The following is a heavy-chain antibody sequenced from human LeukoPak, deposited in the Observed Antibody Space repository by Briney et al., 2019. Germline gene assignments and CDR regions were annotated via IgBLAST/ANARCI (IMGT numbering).Heavy chain of an antibody. Sequence: GGSLRLSCAASGFTFSSYAMSWVRQAPGKGLEWVSAISGSGGSTYYADSVKGRFTISRDNAKNSLYLQMNSLRAEDTAVYYCARDWDVSSSWYRGGYDYWGQGTLVTVSS. V-gene: IGHV3-23*01. CDR3: ARDWDVSSSWYRGGYDY. CDR1: GFTFSSYA. D-gene: IGHD6-13*01. CDR2: ISGSGGST. J-gene: IGHJ4*02.